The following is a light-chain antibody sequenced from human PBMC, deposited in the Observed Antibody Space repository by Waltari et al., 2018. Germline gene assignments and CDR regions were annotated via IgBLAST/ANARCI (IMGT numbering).Light chain of an antibody. CDR1: RTDIGGYNF. V-gene: IGLV2-14*03. Sequence: QSALTQPASVSGSPGQSITISCTGTRTDIGGYNFVSWYQQLPGRAPKLIIYYVSHRPSGVSNRFSGSKSGNTASLTISGLQGEDEADYYCSSYVSSSTLELFGGGTSLAVL. CDR3: SSYVSSSTLEL. J-gene: IGLJ2*01. CDR2: YVS.